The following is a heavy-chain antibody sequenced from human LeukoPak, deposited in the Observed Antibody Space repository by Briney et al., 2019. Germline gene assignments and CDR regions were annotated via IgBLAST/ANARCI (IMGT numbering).Heavy chain of an antibody. Sequence: PGGSLRLSCAASGFTFYTFPMTWVRQAPGEGLEWVSAISARSDSTYYADCVNGRFTISRDNTKDTLYLQMDSLRADDTAVYYCAKDRGYWGQGTLVTVSS. CDR1: GFTFYTFP. V-gene: IGHV3-23*01. J-gene: IGHJ4*02. CDR2: ISARSDST. CDR3: AKDRGY.